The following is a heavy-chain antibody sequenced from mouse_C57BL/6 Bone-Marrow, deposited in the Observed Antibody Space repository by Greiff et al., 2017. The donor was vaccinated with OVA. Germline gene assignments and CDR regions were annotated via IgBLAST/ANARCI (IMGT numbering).Heavy chain of an antibody. CDR1: GFSLTSYG. CDR3: ATPDYYGSSSYWYFDV. V-gene: IGHV2-2*01. Sequence: VQLQESGPGLVQPSQSLSITCTVSGFSLTSYGVHWVRQSPGKGLEWLGVIWSGGSTDYNAAFISRLSISKDNSNSQVFFKMNSLQADDTAIYYCATPDYYGSSSYWYFDVWGTGTTVTVSS. D-gene: IGHD1-1*01. J-gene: IGHJ1*03. CDR2: IWSGGST.